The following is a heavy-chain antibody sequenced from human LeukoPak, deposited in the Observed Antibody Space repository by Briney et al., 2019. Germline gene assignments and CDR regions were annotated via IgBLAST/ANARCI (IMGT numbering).Heavy chain of an antibody. CDR1: GFTLSDYR. CDR2: ITTISHYI. D-gene: IGHD3-10*01. V-gene: IGHV3-21*01. J-gene: IGHJ5*02. Sequence: GGSLRLSCAASGFTLSDYRMNWVRQAPGKGLEWLSSITTISHYIYYAGAVRGRFTISRDNAKNSLYLQMNSLRGEDTAVYYCARSGGPGTYHQLRYNWFDPWGQGTLVTVSS. CDR3: ARSGGPGTYHQLRYNWFDP.